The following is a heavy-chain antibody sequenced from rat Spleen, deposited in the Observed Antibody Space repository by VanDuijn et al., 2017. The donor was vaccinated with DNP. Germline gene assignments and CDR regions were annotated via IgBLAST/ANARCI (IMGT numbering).Heavy chain of an antibody. V-gene: IGHV3-1*01. CDR3: ARALATVAPTGAMDA. CDR1: GYSITSNY. Sequence: EVQLQESGPGLVKPSQSLSLTCSVTGYSITSNYWGWIRKFPGNKMEWVGHISYSGSTSYNPSLKSRISITRDTSKNQFFLHLNSVTTEDTAMYFCARALATVAPTGAMDAWGQGTSVTVSS. J-gene: IGHJ4*01. D-gene: IGHD1-3*01. CDR2: ISYSGST.